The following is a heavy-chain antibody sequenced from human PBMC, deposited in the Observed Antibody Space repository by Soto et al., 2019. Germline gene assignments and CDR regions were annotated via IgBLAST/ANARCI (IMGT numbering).Heavy chain of an antibody. Sequence: SSETLSLTCTVSGDSLSSSSYYWGWIRQPPGKGLEWIGNFYYSGSTYYNPSLKSRVTISVDTSKNQFSLHLNSVTAADTSIYYCARRIGWYNWFDPWGQGTQVTVS. D-gene: IGHD3-10*01. CDR2: FYYSGST. J-gene: IGHJ5*02. V-gene: IGHV4-39*01. CDR3: ARRIGWYNWFDP. CDR1: GDSLSSSSYY.